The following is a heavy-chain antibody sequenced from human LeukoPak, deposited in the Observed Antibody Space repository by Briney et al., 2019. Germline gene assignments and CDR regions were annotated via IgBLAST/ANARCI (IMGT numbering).Heavy chain of an antibody. V-gene: IGHV3-13*01. CDR1: GFTFSSYD. D-gene: IGHD3-22*01. J-gene: IGHJ4*02. CDR2: IGSPGDT. Sequence: GGSLRLSCAASGFTFSSYDMHWVRHATGKGLEWVSAIGSPGDTYYSGSVKGRFTISRDNSKNTLYLQMNSLRDEDTAVYYCAKDGEEGYYYDSSGYGSSLDYWGQGTLVTVSS. CDR3: AKDGEEGYYYDSSGYGSSLDY.